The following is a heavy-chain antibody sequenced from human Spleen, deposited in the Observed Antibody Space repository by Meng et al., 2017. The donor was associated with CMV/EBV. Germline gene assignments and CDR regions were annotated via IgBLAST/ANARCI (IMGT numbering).Heavy chain of an antibody. CDR2: ISYDGSNK. V-gene: IGHV3-30*04. Sequence: GGSLRLSCAASGFTFSSYAMHWVRQAPGKGLEWVAVISYDGSNKYYADSVKGRFTISRDNSKNTLYLQMNSLRAEDTAVYYCARGSLHYYYYYGMDVWGQGTTVTVSS. CDR3: ARGSLHYYYYYGMDV. CDR1: GFTFSSYA. J-gene: IGHJ6*02. D-gene: IGHD6-6*01.